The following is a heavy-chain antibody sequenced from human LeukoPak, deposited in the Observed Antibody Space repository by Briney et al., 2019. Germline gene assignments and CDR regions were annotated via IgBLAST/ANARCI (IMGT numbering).Heavy chain of an antibody. CDR2: ISYDGSNK. Sequence: GGSLRLSCAASGFTFNSYAMHWVRQAPGKGLEWVAVISYDGSNKYYADSVKGRFTISRDNSKNTLYLQMNSLRAEDTAVYYCARLWFGTGSDYWGQGTLVTVSS. V-gene: IGHV3-30-3*01. D-gene: IGHD3-10*01. CDR3: ARLWFGTGSDY. J-gene: IGHJ4*02. CDR1: GFTFNSYA.